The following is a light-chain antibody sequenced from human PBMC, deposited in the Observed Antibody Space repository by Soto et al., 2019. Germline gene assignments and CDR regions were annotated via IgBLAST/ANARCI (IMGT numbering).Light chain of an antibody. CDR2: GNN. Sequence: QSALTQPPSVSGAPGQRVTISCSGNTSNLGAGYDVHWYQLLPGTAPKLLIYGNNNRPSGVPDRFSGSKSGTSASLAITGLQLEDEADYFCQSYDRSLSGSGVFGGGTKLTVL. V-gene: IGLV1-40*01. CDR1: TSNLGAGYD. CDR3: QSYDRSLSGSGV. J-gene: IGLJ3*02.